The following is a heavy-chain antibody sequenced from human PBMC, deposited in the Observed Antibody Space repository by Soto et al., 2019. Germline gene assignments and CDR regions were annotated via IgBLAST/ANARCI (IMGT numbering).Heavy chain of an antibody. CDR3: AREENYYDSSGPGGWFDP. CDR2: ISAYNGNT. V-gene: IGHV1-18*04. J-gene: IGHJ5*02. Sequence: EASVKVSFKASGYTFTSYGISWVRQAPGQGLEWMGWISAYNGNTNYAQKLQGRVTMTTDTSTSTAYMELRSLRPDDTAVYYCAREENYYDSSGPGGWFDPWGQGTLVTVSS. D-gene: IGHD3-22*01. CDR1: GYTFTSYG.